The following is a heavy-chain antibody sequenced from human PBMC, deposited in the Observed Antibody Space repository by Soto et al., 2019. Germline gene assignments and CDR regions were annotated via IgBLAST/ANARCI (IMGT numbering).Heavy chain of an antibody. D-gene: IGHD3-9*01. J-gene: IGHJ6*02. CDR3: ARGKVLTGYYGYYGMDV. CDR2: IWYDGSNK. Sequence: QVQLVESGGGVVQPGRSLRLSCAASGFTFSSYGMHWVRQAPGKGLEWVAVIWYDGSNKYYADSVKGRFTISRDNSKNTLYLQMNSQRAEDTAVYYCARGKVLTGYYGYYGMDVWGQGTTVTVSS. CDR1: GFTFSSYG. V-gene: IGHV3-33*01.